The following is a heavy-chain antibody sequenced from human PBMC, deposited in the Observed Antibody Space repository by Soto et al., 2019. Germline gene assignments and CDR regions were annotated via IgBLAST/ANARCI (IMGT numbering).Heavy chain of an antibody. V-gene: IGHV1-2*02. CDR1: EYSFTGHY. D-gene: IGHD3-3*01. Sequence: ASVKVSCKAFEYSFTGHYLHWVRLAPGQGLEWMGWIDPKSGDPNYAPKFHDRVTMTSDTSVSTAYMALHSLTSDDTAIYYCARDSGKSGSEDFDPLGQGTLLT. J-gene: IGHJ5*02. CDR3: ARDSGKSGSEDFDP. CDR2: IDPKSGDP.